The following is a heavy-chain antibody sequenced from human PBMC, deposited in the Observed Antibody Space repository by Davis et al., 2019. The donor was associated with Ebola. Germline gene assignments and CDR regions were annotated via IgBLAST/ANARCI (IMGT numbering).Heavy chain of an antibody. V-gene: IGHV3-74*01. CDR3: ARTTFGGVIAS. Sequence: GRFTISRDNAKNTLYLQMNSLRAEDTAVYYCARTTFGGVIASWGQGTLVTVSS. J-gene: IGHJ4*02. D-gene: IGHD3-16*02.